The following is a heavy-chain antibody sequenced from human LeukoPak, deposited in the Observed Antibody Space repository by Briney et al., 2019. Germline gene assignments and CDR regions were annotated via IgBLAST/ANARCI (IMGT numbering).Heavy chain of an antibody. CDR1: GFTFSSYA. D-gene: IGHD3-16*01. Sequence: GGSLGLSCAASGFTFSSYAMSWVRQAPGKGLGWVSAISGSGGSTYYADSVKGRFTISRDNSKNTLYLQMNSLRAEDTAVYYCAKARQGLRLGESDYWGQGTLVTVSS. CDR2: ISGSGGST. CDR3: AKARQGLRLGESDY. V-gene: IGHV3-23*01. J-gene: IGHJ4*02.